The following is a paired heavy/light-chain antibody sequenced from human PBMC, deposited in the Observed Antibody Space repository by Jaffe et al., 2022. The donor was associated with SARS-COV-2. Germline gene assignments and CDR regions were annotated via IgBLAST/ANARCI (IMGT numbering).Heavy chain of an antibody. CDR2: INHSGST. V-gene: IGHV4-34*01. Sequence: QVQLQQWGAGLLKPSETLSLTCAVYGGSFSGYYWSWIRQPPGKGLEWIGEINHSGSTNYNPSLKSRVTISVDTSKNQFSLKLSSVTAADTAVYYCARGGLLGDSSSPFRGKPTHMDVWGQGTTVTVSS. CDR1: GGSFSGYY. CDR3: ARGGLLGDSSSPFRGKPTHMDV. D-gene: IGHD6-6*01. J-gene: IGHJ6*02.
Light chain of an antibody. V-gene: IGLV1-51*01. J-gene: IGLJ3*02. CDR1: SSNIGNNY. Sequence: QSVLTQPPSVSAAPGQKVTISCSGSSSNIGNNYVSWYQQLPGTAPKLLIYDNNKRPSGIPDRFSGSKSGTSATLGITGLQTGDEADYYCGTWDSSLSAKVFGGGTKLTVL. CDR3: GTWDSSLSAKV. CDR2: DNN.